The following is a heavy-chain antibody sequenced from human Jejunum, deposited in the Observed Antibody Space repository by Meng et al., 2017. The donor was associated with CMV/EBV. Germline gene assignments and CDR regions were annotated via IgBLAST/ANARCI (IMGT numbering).Heavy chain of an antibody. J-gene: IGHJ5*02. V-gene: IGHV1-46*01. CDR3: ARQDYNWFDP. CDR2: IDPSGNHSP. CDR1: GYNFTHYY. Sequence: SCRASGYNFTHYYLHWVRQAPGQGLEWVEIIDPSGNHSPNYAQKFQGRITLTRDTSTSTIYIELSSLRSDDTAVYYCARQDYNWFDPWGQGTLVTVSS.